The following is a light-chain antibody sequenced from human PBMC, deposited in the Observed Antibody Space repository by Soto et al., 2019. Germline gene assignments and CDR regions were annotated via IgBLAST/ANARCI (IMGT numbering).Light chain of an antibody. Sequence: EIVLTQSPATLSLSPGERATLSCRAGQGISKYLAWYQQKPGQAPRLLIYDASNRATGIPARFSGSGFGTDFTLTISSLEPEDFAVYYCQQRSSWPITFGQGTRLEIK. CDR2: DAS. CDR1: QGISKY. CDR3: QQRSSWPIT. J-gene: IGKJ5*01. V-gene: IGKV3-11*01.